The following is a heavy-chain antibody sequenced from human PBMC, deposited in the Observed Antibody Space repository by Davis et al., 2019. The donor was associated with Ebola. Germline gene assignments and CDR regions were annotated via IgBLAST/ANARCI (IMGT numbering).Heavy chain of an antibody. D-gene: IGHD4-17*01. V-gene: IGHV1-2*02. Sequence: ASVKVSCKASGYTFTGYYMHWVRQAPGQGLEWMGWINPNSGGTNYAQKFQGRVTMTRNTSISTAYMELSSLRSEDTAVYYCARGPDYGENFDYWGQGTLVTVSS. CDR1: GYTFTGYY. J-gene: IGHJ4*02. CDR3: ARGPDYGENFDY. CDR2: INPNSGGT.